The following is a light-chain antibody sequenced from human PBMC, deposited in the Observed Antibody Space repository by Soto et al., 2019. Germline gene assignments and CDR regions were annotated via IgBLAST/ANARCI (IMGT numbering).Light chain of an antibody. Sequence: QSVLTQPASVSGSPGQSITISCTGTSSDAGGYKYVSWYQQYPGKAPKLMIYEVTNRPSGVSNRFSGSKSGNTASLTISGLQAEDEADYYCSSYTTSSTWVFGGGTKLTVL. J-gene: IGLJ3*02. V-gene: IGLV2-14*01. CDR2: EVT. CDR3: SSYTTSSTWV. CDR1: SSDAGGYKY.